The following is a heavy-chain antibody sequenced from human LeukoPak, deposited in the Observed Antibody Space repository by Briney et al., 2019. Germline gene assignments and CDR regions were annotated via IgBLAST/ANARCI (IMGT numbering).Heavy chain of an antibody. CDR1: GGSISSHY. CDR2: IYYSGST. D-gene: IGHD2-15*01. CDR3: ARGGYCSGGSCYRSMFFDY. V-gene: IGHV4-59*11. J-gene: IGHJ4*02. Sequence: SETLSLTCTVSGGSISSHYWSWIRQPPGKGLEWIGYIYYSGSTNYNPSLKSRVTISVDTSKNQFSLKLSSATAADTAVYYCARGGYCSGGSCYRSMFFDYWGQGTLVTVSS.